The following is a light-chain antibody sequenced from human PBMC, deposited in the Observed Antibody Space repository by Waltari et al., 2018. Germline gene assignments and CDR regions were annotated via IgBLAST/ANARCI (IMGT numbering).Light chain of an antibody. Sequence: ETVLTQSPGTLPLSPGERATLSCRASESVTSTYLAWYKQKPGQAPRVLMYGTSNRATGTPDRFSGSGSGTDFTLTISRLEPEDFAVYYCQQDANSPWTFGQGTKVEIK. V-gene: IGKV3-20*01. CDR3: QQDANSPWT. CDR2: GTS. CDR1: ESVTSTY. J-gene: IGKJ1*01.